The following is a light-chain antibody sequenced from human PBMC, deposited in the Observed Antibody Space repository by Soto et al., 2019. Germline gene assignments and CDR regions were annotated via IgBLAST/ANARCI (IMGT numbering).Light chain of an antibody. CDR2: GAS. V-gene: IGKV3-20*01. CDR3: HQYGSSPPYT. J-gene: IGKJ2*01. CDR1: QRVSSSY. Sequence: EIVLTQSPGTLSLSPGERATLSCRASQRVSSSYLAWYQQKPGQAPRLLIYGASSRATGIPDRFSGSGSRTDFTLTISRREPEDFAVYYCHQYGSSPPYTFGQGTKLEIK.